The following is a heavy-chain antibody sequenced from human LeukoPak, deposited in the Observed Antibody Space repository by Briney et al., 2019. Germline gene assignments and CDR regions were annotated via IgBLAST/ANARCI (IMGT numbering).Heavy chain of an antibody. J-gene: IGHJ4*02. CDR2: INPGNGGT. Sequence: ASVKVSCKTSGYTFTDYYIFWVRQAPGQGLEWMGWINPGNGGTNYAQRFHGRVTIIRDMSINTAYMELTSLISDDTAIYYCARYKHGSYNVDYRGQGTLVTVSS. V-gene: IGHV1-2*02. CDR1: GYTFTDYY. D-gene: IGHD3-10*01. CDR3: ARYKHGSYNVDY.